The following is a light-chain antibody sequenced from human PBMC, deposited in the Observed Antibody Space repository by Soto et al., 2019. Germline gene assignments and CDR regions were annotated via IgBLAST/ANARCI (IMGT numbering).Light chain of an antibody. CDR1: QGISSY. V-gene: IGKV1-8*01. CDR3: QQYETFSGT. Sequence: AIRMTQSPSSFSASTGDRVTITCRASQGISSYLAWYQQKPGKAPKLLIYAASTLPRGVPSRFSGSGSGTKFTLTIASLQPEDFATYYCQQYETFSGTFGPGTKV. J-gene: IGKJ1*01. CDR2: AAS.